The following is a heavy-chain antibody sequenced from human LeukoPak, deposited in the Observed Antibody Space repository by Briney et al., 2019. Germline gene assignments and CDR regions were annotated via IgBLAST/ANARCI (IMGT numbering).Heavy chain of an antibody. J-gene: IGHJ5*02. V-gene: IGHV1-18*01. CDR2: ISAYNGNT. CDR1: GYTFTSYG. D-gene: IGHD3-3*01. Sequence: GASVKVSCKASGYTFTSYGISWVRQAPGQGLEWMGWISAYNGNTNYAQKLQGRVTMTTDTSTSTTYMELRSLRSDDTAVYYCARVKVDSYYDFWIGYYSTDNWFDPWGQGTLVTVSS. CDR3: ARVKVDSYYDFWIGYYSTDNWFDP.